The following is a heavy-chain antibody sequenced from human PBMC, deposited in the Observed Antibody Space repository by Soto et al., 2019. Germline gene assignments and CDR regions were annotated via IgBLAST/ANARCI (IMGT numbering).Heavy chain of an antibody. V-gene: IGHV5-51*01. J-gene: IGHJ4*02. D-gene: IGHD1-7*01. CDR1: GYSFTSYW. CDR3: AITSGNWNYDY. Sequence: GESLKFSCKGSGYSFTSYWIGWVRQMPGKRLEWMGIIYPGDSDTRYRPSFQVPVTISADKSISTVYLQWSSLKASDTAMYYCAITSGNWNYDYWGQGTLVTVSS. CDR2: IYPGDSDT.